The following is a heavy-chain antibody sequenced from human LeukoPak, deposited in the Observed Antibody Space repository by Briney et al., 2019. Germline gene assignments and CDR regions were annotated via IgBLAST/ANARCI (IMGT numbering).Heavy chain of an antibody. CDR3: VKHSAPVLAAARFDY. Sequence: GGSLRLSCSASGFTFSSYTMSWVRQAPGKGLEWVSAIRASGGTAYYADSVKGRFTISRDNSKNTLYMQMNSLRAEDTALYYCVKHSAPVLAAARFDYWGQGNLVTVSS. CDR1: GFTFSSYT. D-gene: IGHD2-2*01. V-gene: IGHV3-23*01. J-gene: IGHJ4*02. CDR2: IRASGGTA.